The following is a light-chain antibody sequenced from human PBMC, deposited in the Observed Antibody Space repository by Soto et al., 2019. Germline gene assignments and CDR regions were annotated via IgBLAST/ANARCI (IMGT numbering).Light chain of an antibody. CDR2: QTA. CDR1: QYINTR. Sequence: EIVLTQSPATLSSFPVDRVTLSCMASQYINTRLAWYQHRPRQAPRLLIYQTAIRAAGIPARFSASGSGTDFTLTISRLEAEDFAVFYCQQCGSSPLTFGGGTKVDIK. V-gene: IGKV3-20*01. J-gene: IGKJ4*01. CDR3: QQCGSSPLT.